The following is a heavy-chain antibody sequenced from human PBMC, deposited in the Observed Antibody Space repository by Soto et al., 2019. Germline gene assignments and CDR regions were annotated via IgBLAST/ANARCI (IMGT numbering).Heavy chain of an antibody. Sequence: GSGPTLVNPTETLTLPCTVSGFSLSNARMGVSWIRQPPGKALEWLAHIFSNDEKSYSTSLKSRLTISKDTSKSQVVLTMTNMDPVDTATYYCARAYCSGGSCGYNWFDPWGQGTLVTVSS. CDR3: ARAYCSGGSCGYNWFDP. D-gene: IGHD2-15*01. V-gene: IGHV2-26*01. CDR2: IFSNDEK. CDR1: GFSLSNARMG. J-gene: IGHJ5*02.